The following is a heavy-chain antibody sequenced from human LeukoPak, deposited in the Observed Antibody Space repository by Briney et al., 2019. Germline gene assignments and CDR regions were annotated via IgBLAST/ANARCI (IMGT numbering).Heavy chain of an antibody. V-gene: IGHV3-30*02. CDR3: ARDIKWLGRYYYYGLDV. Sequence: SGGSLRLSCAASGFTFSSYYMHWVRQAPGKCLEWVAVVHNDGDTKYFGDSVKGRFTISRDNSKNTLYLQVNSLRAEDTAVYYCARDIKWLGRYYYYGLDVWGQGTTVTVSS. D-gene: IGHD6-19*01. CDR1: GFTFSSYY. J-gene: IGHJ6*02. CDR2: VHNDGDTK.